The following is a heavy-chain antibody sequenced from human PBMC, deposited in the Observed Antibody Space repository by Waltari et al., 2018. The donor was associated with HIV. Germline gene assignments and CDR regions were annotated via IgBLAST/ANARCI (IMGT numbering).Heavy chain of an antibody. V-gene: IGHV4-34*01. CDR3: ARERGLGTGTWFGEYRFDY. J-gene: IGHJ4*02. D-gene: IGHD3-10*01. Sequence: QVQLQPCGAGLLKPSATLSLTRAVYGGSFSGFYWTWIRQSPGKGLEWIGEINHSGKTNYNPSLKCRATISVNTSKNQFSLRLSSVTAADTAAYYCARERGLGTGTWFGEYRFDYWGQGTQVTVYS. CDR1: GGSFSGFY. CDR2: INHSGKT.